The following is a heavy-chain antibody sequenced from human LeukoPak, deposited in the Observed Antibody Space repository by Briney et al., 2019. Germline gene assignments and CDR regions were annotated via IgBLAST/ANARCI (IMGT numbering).Heavy chain of an antibody. J-gene: IGHJ4*02. D-gene: IGHD3-10*01. CDR3: AKGGAAYGSGSYIPDY. CDR2: ISGSGGST. V-gene: IGHV3-23*01. CDR1: GFTFSSYA. Sequence: GGSLRLSCAASGFTFSSYAMSWVRQAPGKGLEWVSAISGSGGSTYYADSVKGRFTISRDNSKNTLYLQMNSLRAEDTAVYYCAKGGAAYGSGSYIPDYWGQGTLVTVSS.